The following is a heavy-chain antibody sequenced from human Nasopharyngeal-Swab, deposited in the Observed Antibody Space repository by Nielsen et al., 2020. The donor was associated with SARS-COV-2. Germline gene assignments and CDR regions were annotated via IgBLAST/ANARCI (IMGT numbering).Heavy chain of an antibody. J-gene: IGHJ6*02. D-gene: IGHD3-3*01. CDR1: GFTFNNYN. CDR2: ISSSSSYI. CDR3: ARDGLDYDFWSAYFMDV. Sequence: GESLKTSCAASGFTFNNYNFNWVRQAPGKGLEWVSSISSSSSYIYYAGSVKGRFTISRDNAKNSLYLQMNSLRAEDTAVYYCARDGLDYDFWSAYFMDVWGQGTTVTVSS. V-gene: IGHV3-21*01.